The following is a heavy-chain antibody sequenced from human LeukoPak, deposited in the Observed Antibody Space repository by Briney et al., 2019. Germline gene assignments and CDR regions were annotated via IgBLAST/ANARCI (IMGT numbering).Heavy chain of an antibody. Sequence: SETLSLTCTVTRGSISSYYWTWIRQAPGKGLEWIGNIYHTGSTKYDPSLQSRVTLSVDTSKNQFSLRLTSVTAADTAVYFCARGIREYFDYWGQGTQVTVSS. V-gene: IGHV4-59*01. CDR3: ARGIREYFDY. CDR2: IYHTGST. CDR1: RGSISSYY. J-gene: IGHJ4*02.